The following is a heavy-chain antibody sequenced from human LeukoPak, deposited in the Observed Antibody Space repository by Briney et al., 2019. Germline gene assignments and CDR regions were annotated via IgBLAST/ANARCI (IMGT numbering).Heavy chain of an antibody. D-gene: IGHD4-17*01. Sequence: GRSLRLSCAASGFTFSSYAMHWVRQAPGKGLEWVAVISYDGSNKYYADSVKGRFTISRDNSKNTLYLQMNSLRAEDTAVYYCARVSPRRTTSTRYFDLWGRGTLVTVSS. CDR1: GFTFSSYA. J-gene: IGHJ2*01. CDR2: ISYDGSNK. V-gene: IGHV3-30-3*01. CDR3: ARVSPRRTTSTRYFDL.